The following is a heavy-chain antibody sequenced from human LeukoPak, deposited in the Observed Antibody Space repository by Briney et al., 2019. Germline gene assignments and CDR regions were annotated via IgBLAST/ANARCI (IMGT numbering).Heavy chain of an antibody. Sequence: SETLSLTCTISGDSISSSSYYWGWIRQPPGKGLEWIGDIYYRGSTYYNPSLKSRVTISIDTSNNQFSLTLNSVTAADTALYFCARRRYYDSTGYLDWGQGTLVTVSS. J-gene: IGHJ1*01. V-gene: IGHV4-39*01. D-gene: IGHD3-22*01. CDR1: GDSISSSSYY. CDR3: ARRRYYDSTGYLD. CDR2: IYYRGST.